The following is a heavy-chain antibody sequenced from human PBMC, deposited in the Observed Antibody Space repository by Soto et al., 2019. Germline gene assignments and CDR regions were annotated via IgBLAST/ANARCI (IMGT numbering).Heavy chain of an antibody. Sequence: EGQLAESGGGLVQPGRSLRLSCAASGFTFSDYAMHWVRQVPGKGLEWISGISWNGGSIGYADSIKGRFIISRDNAKNSLYLEMYSLRLEDTALYYCAKDRGVRPYYYYYGMDVWGQGTTVTVSS. D-gene: IGHD6-6*01. V-gene: IGHV3-9*01. CDR1: GFTFSDYA. CDR3: AKDRGVRPYYYYYGMDV. CDR2: ISWNGGSI. J-gene: IGHJ6*02.